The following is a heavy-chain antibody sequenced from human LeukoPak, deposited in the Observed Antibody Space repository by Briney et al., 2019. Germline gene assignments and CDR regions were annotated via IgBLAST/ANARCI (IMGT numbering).Heavy chain of an antibody. D-gene: IGHD3-3*01. CDR1: GYSISSGYY. CDR2: IYHSGST. J-gene: IGHJ4*02. CDR3: ARQNSYYDFWSGYYWRAIGDVGGRYYFDY. V-gene: IGHV4-38-2*01. Sequence: PSETLSLTCAVSGYSISSGYYWGWIRQPPGKGLAWIGSIYHSGSTYYNPSLKSRATISVDTSKNQFSLKLSSVTAADTAVYYCARQNSYYDFWSGYYWRAIGDVGGRYYFDYWGQGTLVTVSS.